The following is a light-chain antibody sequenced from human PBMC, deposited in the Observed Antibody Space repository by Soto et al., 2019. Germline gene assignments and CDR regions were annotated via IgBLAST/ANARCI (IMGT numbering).Light chain of an antibody. J-gene: IGKJ4*01. V-gene: IGKV3-20*01. CDR2: GAS. CDR3: QQYGLT. Sequence: ERVITQSPATLSVSPGERATLSCRASQSVSSSYLAWYQQKPGQAPRLLIYGASSRATGIPDRFSGSGSGTDFTLTISRLEPEDFAVYYCQQYGLTFGGGTKVDIK. CDR1: QSVSSSY.